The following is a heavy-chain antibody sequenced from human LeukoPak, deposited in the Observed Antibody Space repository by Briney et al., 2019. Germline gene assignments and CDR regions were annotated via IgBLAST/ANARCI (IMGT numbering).Heavy chain of an antibody. D-gene: IGHD1-26*01. J-gene: IGHJ5*02. V-gene: IGHV4-59*01. Sequence: RSSETLSLTCTVSGGSISSYYWSWIRQPPGKGLEWIGYIYYSGSTNYNPSLKSRVTISVDTSKNQFSLKLSSVTAADTAVYYCAKEIRAAATNWFDPWGQGTLVTVSS. CDR2: IYYSGST. CDR3: AKEIRAAATNWFDP. CDR1: GGSISSYY.